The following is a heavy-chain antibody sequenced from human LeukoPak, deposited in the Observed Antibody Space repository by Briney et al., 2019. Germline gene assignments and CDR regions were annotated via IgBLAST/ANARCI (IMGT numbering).Heavy chain of an antibody. CDR1: GGSISSSSYY. Sequence: PSETLSLTCTVSGGSISSSSYYWGWIRQPPGKGLEWIGSIYYSGSTYYNPSLKSRVTISVDTSKNQFSLKPSSVTAADTAVYYCASVCSSTSCYLNWFDPWGQGTLVTVSS. CDR3: ASVCSSTSCYLNWFDP. D-gene: IGHD2-2*01. V-gene: IGHV4-39*01. J-gene: IGHJ5*02. CDR2: IYYSGST.